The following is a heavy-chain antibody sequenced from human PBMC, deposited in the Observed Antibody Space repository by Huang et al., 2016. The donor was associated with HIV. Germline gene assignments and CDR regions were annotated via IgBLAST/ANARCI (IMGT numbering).Heavy chain of an antibody. V-gene: IGHV1-3*01. CDR2: INGGNGDT. Sequence: QVQLVQSGAEVKKPGTSVKVSCKTSGYTFSSHALHWLRQAPGQRPAWMGWINGGNGDTKYSQKCQGRVTITSDTSANIGYMELNSLLSEDTAVYYCARDPLDIRRHFDFWGQGSLVTVSS. D-gene: IGHD3-3*01. CDR3: ARDPLDIRRHFDF. J-gene: IGHJ4*02. CDR1: GYTFSSHA.